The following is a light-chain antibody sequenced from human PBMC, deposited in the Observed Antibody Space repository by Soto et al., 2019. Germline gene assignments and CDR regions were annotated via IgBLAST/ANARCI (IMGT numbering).Light chain of an antibody. Sequence: QSALTQPRSVSGSPGQSATISCTGTSSDVGGYNYVSWYQQHPGKAPKLMIYDVSKRPSGVPDRFSGSKSGNTASLTISGLQAEDEADYYCCSYAGSYTFFYVFGTGTKV. CDR2: DVS. J-gene: IGLJ1*01. CDR1: SSDVGGYNY. V-gene: IGLV2-11*01. CDR3: CSYAGSYTFFYV.